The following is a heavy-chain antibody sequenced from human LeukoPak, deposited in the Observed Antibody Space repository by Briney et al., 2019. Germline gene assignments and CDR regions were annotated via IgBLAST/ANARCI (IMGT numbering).Heavy chain of an antibody. CDR2: INPESGAT. CDR3: ARAVIDPRLNYYFDY. J-gene: IGHJ4*02. V-gene: IGHV1-18*04. Sequence: GASVKVSCKASAYPFTNYYIHWVRQAPGQGLAWMGWINPESGATNYAQKLQGRVTMTTDTSTSTAYMELRSLRSDDTAVYYCARAVIDPRLNYYFDYWGQGTLVTVSS. D-gene: IGHD1-1*01. CDR1: AYPFTNYY.